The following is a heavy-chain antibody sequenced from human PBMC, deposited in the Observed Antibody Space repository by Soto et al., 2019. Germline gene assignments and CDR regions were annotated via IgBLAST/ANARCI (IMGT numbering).Heavy chain of an antibody. J-gene: IGHJ4*02. CDR3: ARDLGWAFDF. Sequence: EVQLVESGGGLVQPGGSLSLSCAASGFTFSTFSMNWVRQAPGRGLEWISYISAGGGPISYADAVKGRFTISRDNAKNSLYLQMDSLRVEDTAVYYCARDLGWAFDFWGEGTLVTVSS. CDR2: ISAGGGPI. D-gene: IGHD6-19*01. V-gene: IGHV3-48*01. CDR1: GFTFSTFS.